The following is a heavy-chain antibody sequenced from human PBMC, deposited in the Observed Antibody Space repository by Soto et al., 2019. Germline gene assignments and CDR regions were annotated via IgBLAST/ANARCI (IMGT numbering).Heavy chain of an antibody. Sequence: EVQLLESGGGLVQPGGSLRLSCAASGFTFSSYAMSWVRQAPGKGLEWVSGISGSVGSTYYAVFVKVGFTISRDNSKNTLYLQMISLRAEDPALYYCANIPHYWGQGTLVTVSS. CDR2: ISGSVGST. D-gene: IGHD2-21*01. CDR3: ANIPHY. CDR1: GFTFSSYA. J-gene: IGHJ4*02. V-gene: IGHV3-23*01.